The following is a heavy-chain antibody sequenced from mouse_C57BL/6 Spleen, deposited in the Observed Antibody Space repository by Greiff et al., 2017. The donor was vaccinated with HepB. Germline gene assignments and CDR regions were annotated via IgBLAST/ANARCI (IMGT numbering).Heavy chain of an antibody. J-gene: IGHJ2*01. CDR2: INPSSGYT. Sequence: VQLQQSGAELARPGASVKMSCKASGYTFTSYTMHWVKQRPGQGLEWIGYINPSSGYTKYNQTFKDKATLTADKSSSTAYMQLSSLTYEDSAVYYCARITTIVAYYFDYWGQGTTLTVSS. CDR3: ARITTIVAYYFDY. V-gene: IGHV1-4*01. D-gene: IGHD1-1*01. CDR1: GYTFTSYT.